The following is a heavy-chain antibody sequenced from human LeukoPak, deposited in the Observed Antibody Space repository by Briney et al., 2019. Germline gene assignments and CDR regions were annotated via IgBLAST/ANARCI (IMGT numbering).Heavy chain of an antibody. J-gene: IGHJ4*02. D-gene: IGHD2-2*01. CDR2: IRNDGSDK. Sequence: GGSLRLSCAASGFTFSCCGMHWVRQAPGKGLEWVAFIRNDGSDKYYADSVKGRFTISRDNSKNTVYLQMNSLRAEDTAVYYCAKDFFQLPQAYFDYWGQGSLVTVSS. CDR1: GFTFSCCG. CDR3: AKDFFQLPQAYFDY. V-gene: IGHV3-30*02.